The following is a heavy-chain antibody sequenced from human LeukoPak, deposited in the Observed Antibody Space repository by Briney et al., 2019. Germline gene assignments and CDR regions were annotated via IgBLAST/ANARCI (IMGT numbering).Heavy chain of an antibody. J-gene: IGHJ4*02. CDR3: ARDAPNILTGRRGIPPDY. Sequence: GASVKVSCKASGYTFTGYYMHWVRQAPGQGLEGMGWINPNSGGTNYAQKFQGRVTMTRDTSISTAYMELSRLRSDDTAVYYCARDAPNILTGRRGIPPDYWGQGTLVTVSS. CDR2: INPNSGGT. V-gene: IGHV1-2*02. CDR1: GYTFTGYY. D-gene: IGHD3-9*01.